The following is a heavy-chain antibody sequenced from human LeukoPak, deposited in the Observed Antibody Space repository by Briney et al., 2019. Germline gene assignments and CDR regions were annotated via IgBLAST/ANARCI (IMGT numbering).Heavy chain of an antibody. CDR1: GGSIGSYY. CDR2: IYTSGST. D-gene: IGHD2-2*01. V-gene: IGHV4-4*07. J-gene: IGHJ6*03. Sequence: SETLSLTCTVSGGSIGSYYWSWIRQPAGKGLEWIGRIYTSGSTNYNPSLKSRVTMSVDTSKNQFSLKLSSVTAADTAVYYCAREFIVVVPTGYYYYMDVWGKGTTVTVSS. CDR3: AREFIVVVPTGYYYYMDV.